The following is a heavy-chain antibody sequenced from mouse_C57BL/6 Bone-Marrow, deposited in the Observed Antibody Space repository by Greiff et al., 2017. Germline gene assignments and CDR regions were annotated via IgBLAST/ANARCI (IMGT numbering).Heavy chain of an antibody. Sequence: VQLQQSGAELVRPGTSVTMSCKASGYTFTNYWIGWAKQRPGHGLEWIGDIYPGGGYTNYNEKFKGKATLTADKSSSTAYMQFSSLTSEDSAIYYCARRGWGYFDVWGTGTTVTVSS. J-gene: IGHJ1*03. CDR3: ARRGWGYFDV. D-gene: IGHD3-3*01. CDR1: GYTFTNYW. V-gene: IGHV1-63*01. CDR2: IYPGGGYT.